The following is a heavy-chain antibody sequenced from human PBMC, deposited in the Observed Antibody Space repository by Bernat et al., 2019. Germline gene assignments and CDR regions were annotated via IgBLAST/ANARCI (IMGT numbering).Heavy chain of an antibody. V-gene: IGHV3-30-3*01. Sequence: QVQLVESGGGVVQPGRSLRLSCAASGFTFSRYVMHWVRQAPGKGLEWVTVISNDGSNKYYADSVKDRFTISRDNSKNTLYLQMNSLRAEDTAVYYCARGPIAAAGDYWGQGTLVTVSS. CDR3: ARGPIAAAGDY. J-gene: IGHJ4*02. CDR2: ISNDGSNK. D-gene: IGHD6-13*01. CDR1: GFTFSRYV.